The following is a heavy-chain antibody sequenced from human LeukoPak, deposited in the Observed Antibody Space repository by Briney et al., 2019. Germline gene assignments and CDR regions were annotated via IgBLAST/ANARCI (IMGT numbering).Heavy chain of an antibody. V-gene: IGHV1-2*02. Sequence: VASVKVSCKASGYTFTGYYMHWVRQAPGQGLEWMGWINPNSGGTNYAQKFQGRVTMTRDTSISTAYMELSRLRSDDTAVYYCARETEYSSSPGPDVGYYYYMDVWGKGTTVTVSS. D-gene: IGHD6-6*01. CDR2: INPNSGGT. J-gene: IGHJ6*03. CDR1: GYTFTGYY. CDR3: ARETEYSSSPGPDVGYYYYMDV.